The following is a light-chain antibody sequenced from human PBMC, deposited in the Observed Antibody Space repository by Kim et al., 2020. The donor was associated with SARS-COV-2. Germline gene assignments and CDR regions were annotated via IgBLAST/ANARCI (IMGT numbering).Light chain of an antibody. V-gene: IGLV6-57*01. CDR1: SGSIASNY. Sequence: KTVTISCTRSSGSIASNYVQWYQQRPGSSPTTVIYENNQRPSWVPDRFSGSIDSSSNSASLTISGLKTEDEADYYCQSYDSSNPWVFGGGTQLTVL. CDR2: ENN. CDR3: QSYDSSNPWV. J-gene: IGLJ3*02.